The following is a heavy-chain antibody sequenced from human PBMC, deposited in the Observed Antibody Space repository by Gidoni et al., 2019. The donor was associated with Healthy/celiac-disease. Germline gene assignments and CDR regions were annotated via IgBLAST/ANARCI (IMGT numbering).Heavy chain of an antibody. J-gene: IGHJ3*02. D-gene: IGHD1-26*01. V-gene: IGHV3-30-3*01. CDR3: ARDPSELGATQDDAFDI. CDR1: GFPFLSYA. Sequence: QVQLVESGGGVVQPGSSLRLSSSASGFPFLSYAMHWVRQAPGKGLEWVAVISYDGSNKYYADSVKGRFTISRDNSKNTLYLQMNSLRAEDTAVYYCARDPSELGATQDDAFDIWGQGTMVTVSS. CDR2: ISYDGSNK.